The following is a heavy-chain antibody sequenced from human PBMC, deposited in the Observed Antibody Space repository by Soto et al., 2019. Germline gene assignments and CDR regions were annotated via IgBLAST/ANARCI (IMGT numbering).Heavy chain of an antibody. CDR1: GFTFNSFI. J-gene: IGHJ5*02. Sequence: DVQLVESGGGLVQPGGSLRLSCAVSGFTFNSFILNWVRQAPGKGMEWVSYISPSSETKYNAFSVKDRFTISRDSAKNTVYLQMNSLRAEDTAVYFCARELRDSHIHFDHWGQGTRVTVSS. D-gene: IGHD2-21*02. CDR2: ISPSSETK. CDR3: ARELRDSHIHFDH. V-gene: IGHV3-48*01.